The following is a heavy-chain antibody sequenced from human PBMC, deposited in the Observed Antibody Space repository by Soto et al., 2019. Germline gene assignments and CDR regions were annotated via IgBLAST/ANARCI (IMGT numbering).Heavy chain of an antibody. CDR1: GYSFTSYW. Sequence: PGESLKISCKGSGYSFTSYWISWVRQMPGKGLEWMGRIDPSDSYTNYSPSFQGHVTISADKSISTAYLQWSSLKASDTAMYYCARLPKGYCSSTSCYTNYWGQGTLVTAPQ. CDR3: ARLPKGYCSSTSCYTNY. CDR2: IDPSDSYT. D-gene: IGHD2-2*02. V-gene: IGHV5-10-1*01. J-gene: IGHJ4*02.